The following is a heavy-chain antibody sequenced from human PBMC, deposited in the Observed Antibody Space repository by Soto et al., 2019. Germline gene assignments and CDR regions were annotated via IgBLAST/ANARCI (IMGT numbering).Heavy chain of an antibody. CDR1: GGTFSSYT. CDR3: ARGRGYKLDAFDI. V-gene: IGHV1-69*02. D-gene: IGHD2-2*02. CDR2: IIPILGIA. Sequence: QVQLVQSGAEVKKPGSSVKVSCKASGGTFSSYTISWVRQAPGQGLEWMGRIIPILGIANYAQKFQGRVTITADKXTSTAYMELSSLRSEDTAVYYCARGRGYKLDAFDIWGQGTMVTVSS. J-gene: IGHJ3*02.